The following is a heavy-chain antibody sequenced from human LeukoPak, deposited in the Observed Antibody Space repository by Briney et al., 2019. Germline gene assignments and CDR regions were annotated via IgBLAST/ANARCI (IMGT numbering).Heavy chain of an antibody. Sequence: GGSLRLSCAASRFTFSSSWMSWVRQAPGKGLECVANIKQDGSEKNYVDSVKGRFTISRDNAKNSLYLQMNSLRAEDTAVYYCTPYSSSSGSFHHWGQGTLVTVSS. D-gene: IGHD6-6*01. CDR2: IKQDGSEK. CDR1: RFTFSSSW. V-gene: IGHV3-7*01. J-gene: IGHJ1*01. CDR3: TPYSSSSGSFHH.